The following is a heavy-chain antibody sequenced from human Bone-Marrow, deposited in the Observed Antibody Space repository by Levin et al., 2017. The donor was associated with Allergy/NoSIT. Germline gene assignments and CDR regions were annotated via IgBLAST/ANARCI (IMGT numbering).Heavy chain of an antibody. CDR3: AKGARIQLHLHFDY. CDR2: ISGSGGST. V-gene: IGHV3-23*01. D-gene: IGHD5-18*01. CDR1: GFTFSSYA. Sequence: GESLKISCAASGFTFSSYAMSWVRQAPGKGLEWVSAISGSGGSTYYADSVKGRFTISRDNSKNTLYLQMNSLRAEDTAVYYCAKGARIQLHLHFDYWGQGTLVTVSS. J-gene: IGHJ4*02.